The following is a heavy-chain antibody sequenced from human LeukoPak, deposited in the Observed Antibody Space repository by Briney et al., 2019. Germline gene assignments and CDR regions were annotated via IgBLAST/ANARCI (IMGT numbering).Heavy chain of an antibody. CDR3: ARWSGSSWHPRYYYYGMDV. CDR1: GFTFSSYG. Sequence: GGSLRLSCAASGFTFSSYGMHWVRQAPGKGLEWVAVIWYDGSNKYYADSVKGRFAISRDNSKNTLYLQMNSLRAEDTAVYYCARWSGSSWHPRYYYYGMDVWGQGTTVTVSS. CDR2: IWYDGSNK. V-gene: IGHV3-33*08. D-gene: IGHD6-13*01. J-gene: IGHJ6*02.